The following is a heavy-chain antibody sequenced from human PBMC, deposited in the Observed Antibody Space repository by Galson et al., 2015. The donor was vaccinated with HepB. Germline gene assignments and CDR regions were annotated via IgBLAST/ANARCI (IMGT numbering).Heavy chain of an antibody. CDR3: AKGIYYFDSGNFFGDY. Sequence: SLRLSXAASGFTFNNYGMTWVRQAPGKGLEWVSGIESSDGRTYYADSVKGRFTISRDNTKNTLYLQMNSLRVEDTAVYYCAKGIYYFDSGNFFGDYWGQGTLVTVSS. J-gene: IGHJ4*02. D-gene: IGHD3-10*01. CDR1: GFTFNNYG. CDR2: IESSDGRT. V-gene: IGHV3-23*01.